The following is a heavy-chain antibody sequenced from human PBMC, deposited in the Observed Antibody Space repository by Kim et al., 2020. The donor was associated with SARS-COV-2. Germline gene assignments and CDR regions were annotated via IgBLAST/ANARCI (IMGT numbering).Heavy chain of an antibody. CDR1: GFTFSSYS. D-gene: IGHD6-13*01. J-gene: IGHJ4*02. CDR2: ISSSSSYI. Sequence: GGSLRLSCAASGFTFSSYSMNWVRQAPGKGLEWVSSISSSSSYIYYADSVKGRFTISRDNAKNSLYLQMNSLSAEDTAVYYCASQYSSNWGNFDYCGQGTLVTVSS. V-gene: IGHV3-21*01. CDR3: ASQYSSNWGNFDY.